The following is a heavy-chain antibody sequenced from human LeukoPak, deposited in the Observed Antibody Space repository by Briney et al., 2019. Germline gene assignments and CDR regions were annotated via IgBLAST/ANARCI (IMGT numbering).Heavy chain of an antibody. CDR3: ARDSVLLAVAGHIGTIDY. V-gene: IGHV1-46*01. CDR1: GYTFTSYY. Sequence: GASVKVSCKASGYTFTSYYMHWVRQAPGQGLEWMGIINPSGGSTSYAQKFQGRVTMTRDTSTSTVYMELSSLRSEDTAVYYCARDSVLLAVAGHIGTIDYWGQGALVTVSS. CDR2: INPSGGST. J-gene: IGHJ4*02. D-gene: IGHD6-19*01.